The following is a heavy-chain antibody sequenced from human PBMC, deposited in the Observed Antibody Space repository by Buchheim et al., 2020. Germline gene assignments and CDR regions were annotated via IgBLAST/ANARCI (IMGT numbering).Heavy chain of an antibody. CDR1: GFTFSSYE. Sequence: EVQLVESGGGLVQPGGSLRLSCAASGFTFSSYEMNWVRQAPGKGLEWVSYISSSGSTIYYADSVKGRFTISRDNAKNSLYLQMNSLRAEDTAVYYCARASQTYDYICGSYRSTIDYWGQGTL. D-gene: IGHD3-16*02. CDR2: ISSSGSTI. V-gene: IGHV3-48*03. J-gene: IGHJ4*02. CDR3: ARASQTYDYICGSYRSTIDY.